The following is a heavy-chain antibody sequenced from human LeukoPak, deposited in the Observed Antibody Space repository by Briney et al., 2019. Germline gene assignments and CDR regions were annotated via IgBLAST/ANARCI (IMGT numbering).Heavy chain of an antibody. J-gene: IGHJ4*02. D-gene: IGHD1/OR15-1a*01. V-gene: IGHV3-74*01. CDR1: GFTFSSYW. Sequence: GGSLRLSCAASGFTFSSYWMHWVRQAPGRGLVWVSRIDSDGSITNYADSVKGRFTISRDNAKNTLYQQMNSLRAEDTAVYYCARVRSGNWYKDYWGQGTLVTVSS. CDR3: ARVRSGNWYKDY. CDR2: IDSDGSIT.